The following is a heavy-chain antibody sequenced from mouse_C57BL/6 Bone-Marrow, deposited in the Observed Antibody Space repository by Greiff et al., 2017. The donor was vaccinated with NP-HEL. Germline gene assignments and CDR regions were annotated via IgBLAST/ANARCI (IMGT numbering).Heavy chain of an antibody. CDR3: ARLSDSSGYVRYYAMDY. J-gene: IGHJ4*01. CDR1: GFTFSSYG. Sequence: EVKLMESGGDLVKPGGSLKLSCAASGFTFSSYGMSWVRQTPDKRLEWVATISSGGSYTYYPDSVKGRFTISRDNAKNTLYLQMSSLKSEDTAMYYWARLSDSSGYVRYYAMDYWGQGTSVTVAS. CDR2: ISSGGSYT. D-gene: IGHD3-2*02. V-gene: IGHV5-6*01.